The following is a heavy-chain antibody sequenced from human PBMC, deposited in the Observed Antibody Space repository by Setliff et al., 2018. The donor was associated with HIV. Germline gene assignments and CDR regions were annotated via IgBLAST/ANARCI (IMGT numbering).Heavy chain of an antibody. CDR1: GYTFTGYY. CDR3: ARGEGATADEEWFYFDQ. Sequence: ASVKVSCKASGYTFTGYYMHWVRQAPGQGLEWMGRINPNSGGTNCAQKCQGRVTMTRDTSISTASMELSRLTSDDTAVYYCARGEGATADEEWFYFDQWGQGTLVTV. V-gene: IGHV1-2*06. D-gene: IGHD6-13*01. J-gene: IGHJ4*02. CDR2: INPNSGGT.